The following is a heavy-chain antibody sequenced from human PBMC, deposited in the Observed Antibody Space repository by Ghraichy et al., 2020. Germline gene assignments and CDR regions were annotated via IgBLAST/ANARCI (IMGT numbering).Heavy chain of an antibody. CDR1: GFTFSSYA. J-gene: IGHJ4*02. V-gene: IGHV3-23*01. CDR3: AKDRIIMVRTYYFDY. CDR2: ISGRGGST. Sequence: GGSLRLSCAASGFTFSSYAMSWVRQAPGKGLEWVSAISGRGGSTHYADSVKGRFTISRDNSKNTLYLQMNSLRAEDTAVYYCAKDRIIMVRTYYFDYWGQGTLVTVSS. D-gene: IGHD3-10*01.